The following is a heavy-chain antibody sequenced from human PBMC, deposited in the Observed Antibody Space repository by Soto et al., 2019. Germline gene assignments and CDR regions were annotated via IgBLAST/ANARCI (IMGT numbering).Heavy chain of an antibody. Sequence: GESLKISCKTARNTFTSYWIAWVRQMPGKGLEWMGMIYPGDSDTRYSPSFQGQVTISADGSISTAYLQWRSLKASDNAIYFCAQSTTAAHFWGQGTLVTAPQ. CDR3: AQSTTAAHF. V-gene: IGHV5-51*01. J-gene: IGHJ4*02. CDR1: RNTFTSYW. CDR2: IYPGDSDT. D-gene: IGHD1-1*01.